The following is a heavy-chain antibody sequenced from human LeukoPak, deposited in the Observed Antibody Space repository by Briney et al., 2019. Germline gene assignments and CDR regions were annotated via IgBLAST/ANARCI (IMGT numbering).Heavy chain of an antibody. D-gene: IGHD3-22*01. V-gene: IGHV4-34*01. CDR1: GGSFSGYY. Sequence: PSETLSLTCAVYGGSFSGYYWSRIRQPPGKGLEWIGEINHSGSTNYNPSLKSRVTISVDTSKNQFSLKLSSVTAADTAVYYCARGWSSSGYYYYYYMDVWGKGTTVTVSS. CDR2: INHSGST. J-gene: IGHJ6*03. CDR3: ARGWSSSGYYYYYYMDV.